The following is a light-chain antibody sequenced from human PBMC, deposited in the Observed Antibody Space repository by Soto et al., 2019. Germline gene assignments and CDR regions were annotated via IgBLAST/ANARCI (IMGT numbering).Light chain of an antibody. CDR3: YHYGYSPRT. Sequence: EIVLTQSPGTLSLSPGERATLPCRASQSVSRSHLAWYQQKPGQAPRLLIYDTSTRAKGTPDRFSGSGSGTDFTLTISSLEPEDFAVYYCYHYGYSPRTFGQGTKVEIK. J-gene: IGKJ1*01. V-gene: IGKV3-20*01. CDR1: QSVSRSH. CDR2: DTS.